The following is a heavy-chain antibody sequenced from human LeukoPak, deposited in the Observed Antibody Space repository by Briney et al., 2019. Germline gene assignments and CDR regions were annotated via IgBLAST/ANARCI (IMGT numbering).Heavy chain of an antibody. J-gene: IGHJ4*02. D-gene: IGHD2-21*01. CDR1: GFTFSSYA. Sequence: GGSLRLSCAASGFTFSSYAMSWVRQAPGKGLEGVSAISGSGGSTYYADSVKGRFTISRDNSKNTLYLQMNSLRAEDTAVYYCAKVGYVVVIAKSQCYFDYWGQGTLVTVSS. CDR3: AKVGYVVVIAKSQCYFDY. V-gene: IGHV3-23*01. CDR2: ISGSGGST.